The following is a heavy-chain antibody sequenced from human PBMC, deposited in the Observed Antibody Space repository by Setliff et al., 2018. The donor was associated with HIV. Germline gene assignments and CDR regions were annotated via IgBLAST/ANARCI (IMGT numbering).Heavy chain of an antibody. D-gene: IGHD2-21*02. CDR2: IYYSGST. CDR3: AGSIVVVTAAPLT. V-gene: IGHV4-39*01. CDR1: GGSISSSSYY. J-gene: IGHJ5*02. Sequence: PSETLSLTCTVSGGSISSSSYYWGWIRQPPGKGLEWIGNIYYSGSTYYNPSLKSRVTISVDTSKNQFSLKLSSVTAADTAVYYCAGSIVVVTAAPLTWGQGMLVTVSS.